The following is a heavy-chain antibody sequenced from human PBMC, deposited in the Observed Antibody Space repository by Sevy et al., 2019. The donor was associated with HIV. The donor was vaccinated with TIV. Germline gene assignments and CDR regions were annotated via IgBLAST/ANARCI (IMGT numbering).Heavy chain of an antibody. V-gene: IGHV4-38-2*02. CDR3: ARDYYGSGSYYEFVY. D-gene: IGHD3-10*01. J-gene: IGHJ4*02. CDR2: IYDGGST. Sequence: SLTCTVSGFSISSDYYWGWIRQPPGKGLEWIGSIYDGGSTYYNPSLKSRVTISIDTSKNQFSLRLSSVTAADTAVYYCARDYYGSGSYYEFVYWGQGTLVTVSS. CDR1: GFSISSDYY.